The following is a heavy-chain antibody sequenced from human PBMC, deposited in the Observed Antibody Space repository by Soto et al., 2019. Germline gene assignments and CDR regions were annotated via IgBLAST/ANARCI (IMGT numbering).Heavy chain of an antibody. V-gene: IGHV4-34*01. D-gene: IGHD2-2*01. CDR2: INHSGST. Sequence: SETPSLTCAVYCWSFSSYYRHWIRQAPGKGLEWIGEINHSGSTNYNPSLKSRVTISVDTSKNQFSLKLSSVTAADTAVYYCARRTRESSTRKPYYYYYYMDVWGKGTTVT. CDR1: CWSFSSYY. J-gene: IGHJ6*03. CDR3: ARRTRESSTRKPYYYYYYMDV.